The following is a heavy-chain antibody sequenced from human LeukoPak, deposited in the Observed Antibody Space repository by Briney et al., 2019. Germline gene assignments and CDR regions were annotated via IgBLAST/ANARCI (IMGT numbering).Heavy chain of an antibody. J-gene: IGHJ4*02. V-gene: IGHV4-59*08. CDR2: IYSSGST. CDR3: AKSVRTAPFEY. D-gene: IGHD2-21*02. CDR1: GASISSNY. Sequence: SETLSLTCTVSGASISSNYCSWIRQPPGKGLEWIGYIYSSGSTNSNPSLKSRVTMSVDTSKNQFPLRLTSVAAADTAFYYCAKSVRTAPFEYWGQGTLVTVS.